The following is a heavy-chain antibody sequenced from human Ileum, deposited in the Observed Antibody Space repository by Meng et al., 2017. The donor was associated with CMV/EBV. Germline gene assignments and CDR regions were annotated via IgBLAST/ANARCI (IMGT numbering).Heavy chain of an antibody. CDR2: INPDGSEK. CDR3: AREDGFNTFDY. V-gene: IGHV3-7*01. CDR1: GFMFSSSW. D-gene: IGHD6-25*01. Sequence: GESLKISCAASGFMFSSSWMTWVRQAPGRGLEWVDNINPDGSEKYYVDSLRGRFTISRDNAKNSLYLQMNSLTAEDTAFYYCAREDGFNTFDYWGQGTLGTVSS. J-gene: IGHJ4*02.